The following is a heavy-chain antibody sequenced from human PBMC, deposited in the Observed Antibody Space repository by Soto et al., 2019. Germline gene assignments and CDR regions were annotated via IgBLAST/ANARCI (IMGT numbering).Heavy chain of an antibody. CDR2: IYYSGST. Sequence: SETLSLTCAVSGGPISSGGYSWSWIRQPPGKGLEWIGYIYYSGSTNYNPSLKSRVTISVDTSKNQLSLKLSSVTAADTAVYYCARGAHYYYETNWFDPWGQGTLVTVSS. CDR3: ARGAHYYYETNWFDP. CDR1: GGPISSGGYS. V-gene: IGHV4-61*08. D-gene: IGHD3-22*01. J-gene: IGHJ5*02.